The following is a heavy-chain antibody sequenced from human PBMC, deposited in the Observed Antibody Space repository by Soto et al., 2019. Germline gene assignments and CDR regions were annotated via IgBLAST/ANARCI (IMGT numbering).Heavy chain of an antibody. CDR2: ISAYNGNT. CDR3: GVPMVYAIHDY. J-gene: IGHJ4*02. CDR1: GYTFTSYG. Sequence: ASVKVSCKASGYTFTSYGISWVRQAPGQGLEWMGWISAYNGNTNYAQKLQGRVTMTTDTSTSTAYMGLRSLRSDDTAVYYCGVPMVYAIHDYWGQGTLVTVSS. V-gene: IGHV1-18*01. D-gene: IGHD2-8*01.